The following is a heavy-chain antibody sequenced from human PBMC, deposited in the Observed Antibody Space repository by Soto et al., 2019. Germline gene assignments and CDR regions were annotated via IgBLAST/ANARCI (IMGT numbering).Heavy chain of an antibody. CDR3: VKDVQGIAAQSQDNYY. CDR1: GFTFSSYA. Sequence: GGSLRLSCSASGFTFSSYAMHWVRQAPGKGLEYVSAISSNGGSTYYADSVKGRFTISRDNSKNTLYLQMSSLRAEDTAVYYCVKDVQGIAAQSQDNYYWGQGTLVPVSS. CDR2: ISSNGGST. J-gene: IGHJ4*02. V-gene: IGHV3-64D*06. D-gene: IGHD6-13*01.